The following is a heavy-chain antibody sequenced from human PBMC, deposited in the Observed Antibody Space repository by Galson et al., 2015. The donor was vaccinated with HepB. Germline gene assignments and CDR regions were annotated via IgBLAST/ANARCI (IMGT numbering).Heavy chain of an antibody. V-gene: IGHV3-30*04. CDR2: ISYDGGYK. CDR3: ARDIMYSDILTGYSYYYYGLDV. CDR1: GFTFSNYA. J-gene: IGHJ6*02. D-gene: IGHD3-9*01. Sequence: SLRLSCAASGFTFSNYAMHWVRQAPGKGLEWVAVISYDGGYKYYADSVKGRFTISRDNSKNTLYLQMNSLRAEDTAVYYCARDIMYSDILTGYSYYYYGLDVWGQGTTVTVSS.